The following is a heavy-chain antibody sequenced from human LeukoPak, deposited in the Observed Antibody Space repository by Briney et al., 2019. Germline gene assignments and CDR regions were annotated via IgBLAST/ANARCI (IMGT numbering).Heavy chain of an antibody. CDR3: AREVYQYNNGYQSSEYLPD. D-gene: IGHD3-22*01. J-gene: IGHJ1*01. Sequence: PGGSLRLSCAASGFIFGDCTMNWVRQAPGKGLERVSSISSSSSYIYYADSLKGRFTISRDNAKNSLYLQMNSLRAEDTAVYYCAREVYQYNNGYQSSEYLPDWGQGTLVTVSP. V-gene: IGHV3-21*06. CDR1: GFIFGDCT. CDR2: ISSSSSYI.